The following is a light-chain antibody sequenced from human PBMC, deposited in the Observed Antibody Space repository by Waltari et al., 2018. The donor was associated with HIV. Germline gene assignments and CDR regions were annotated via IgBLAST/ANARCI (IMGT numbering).Light chain of an antibody. Sequence: QSALTQPASVSGSPGQSVTISCTGTSSHFGLSNFVSWYQQYPGNVPKVIIYDVTSRPSGVPHRFSGSRSGNTASLTISGLQVDDEAVYYCSTHTTNDTLEFGGGTKLTVL. CDR1: SSHFGLSNF. V-gene: IGLV2-14*03. CDR3: STHTTNDTLE. J-gene: IGLJ2*01. CDR2: DVT.